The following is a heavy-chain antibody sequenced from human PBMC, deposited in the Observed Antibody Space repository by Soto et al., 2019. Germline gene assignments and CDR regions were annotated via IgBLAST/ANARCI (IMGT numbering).Heavy chain of an antibody. D-gene: IGHD3-16*01. V-gene: IGHV3-48*02. J-gene: IGHJ4*02. CDR2: ISSDSSGI. CDR3: ASDSNAFDN. Sequence: GGSLRLSCAASGLPFSIYSMNWVRQAPGKGLEWISYISSDSSGIYYTDSVKGRFTISRDNAKNSVYLQMNSLRDEDTAVYYCASDSNAFDNWGQGTLVTVS. CDR1: GLPFSIYS.